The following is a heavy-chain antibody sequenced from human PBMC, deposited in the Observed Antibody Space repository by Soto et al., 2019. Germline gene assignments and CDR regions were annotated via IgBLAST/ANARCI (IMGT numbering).Heavy chain of an antibody. V-gene: IGHV4-30-4*01. Sequence: NPSETLSLTXTVSGGSISSGDYYWSWIRQPPGKGLEWIGYIYYSGSTYYNPSLKSRVTISVDTSKNQFSLKLSSVTAADTAVYYCARAVIGSYTVQLEYYYGMDVWGQGTTVTVSS. J-gene: IGHJ6*02. CDR1: GGSISSGDYY. D-gene: IGHD3-22*01. CDR3: ARAVIGSYTVQLEYYYGMDV. CDR2: IYYSGST.